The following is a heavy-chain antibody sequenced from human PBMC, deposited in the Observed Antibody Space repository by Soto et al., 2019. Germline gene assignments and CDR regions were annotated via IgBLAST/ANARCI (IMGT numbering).Heavy chain of an antibody. J-gene: IGHJ4*02. CDR2: INHSGST. Sequence: SETLSLTCAVYGGSFSGYYWSWIRQPPGKGLEWIGEINHSGSTNYNPSLKSRVTISVDTSKKQFSLKLSSVPAADTAVYYCPTLTKMVVSSTISSGDFDYWGQGTLVTVSS. V-gene: IGHV4-34*01. D-gene: IGHD2-15*01. CDR1: GGSFSGYY. CDR3: PTLTKMVVSSTISSGDFDY.